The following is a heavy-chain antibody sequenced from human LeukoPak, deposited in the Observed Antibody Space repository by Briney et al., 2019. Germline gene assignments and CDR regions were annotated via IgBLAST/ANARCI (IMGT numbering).Heavy chain of an antibody. CDR3: ARLGPFYDSSSYGDYNWFDP. J-gene: IGHJ5*02. V-gene: IGHV1-69*13. D-gene: IGHD3-22*01. CDR2: IIPIFGTA. CDR1: GYTFTGYY. Sequence: SVKVSCKASGYTFTGYYMHWVRQAPGQGLEWMGGIIPIFGTANYAQKFQGRVTITADESTSTAYMELSSLRSEDTAVYYCARLGPFYDSSSYGDYNWFDPWGQGTLVTVSS.